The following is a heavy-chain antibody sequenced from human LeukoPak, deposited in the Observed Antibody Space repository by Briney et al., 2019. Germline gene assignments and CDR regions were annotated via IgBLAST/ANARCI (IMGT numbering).Heavy chain of an antibody. V-gene: IGHV3-23*01. D-gene: IGHD3-10*01. CDR1: GFTFNTYG. Sequence: PGGSVRLSCAASGFTFNTYGMSWVRQAPGKGLEWVSGISGSGGATYYADSVKGRFTISRDDPHNTLYLQMNSLRAEDTAVYFCARGGVDYYGSGTYYLMYYFDYWGQGALVTVSS. J-gene: IGHJ4*02. CDR3: ARGGVDYYGSGTYYLMYYFDY. CDR2: ISGSGGAT.